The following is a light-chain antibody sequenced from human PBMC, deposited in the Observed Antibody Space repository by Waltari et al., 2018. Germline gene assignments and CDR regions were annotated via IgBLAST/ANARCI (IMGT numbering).Light chain of an antibody. J-gene: IGKJ4*01. CDR1: RDITNY. CDR2: AAS. V-gene: IGKV1-39*01. CDR3: QQTYNIPRT. Sequence: DIQMTQSPSSLSASVGDRVTVTCRASRDITNYVNWYQQKAGKAPQLLIYAASSLQGGVPSRFRGGGSGTDFNLTITSLRPDDFATYYCQQTYNIPRTFGGGTKVEIK.